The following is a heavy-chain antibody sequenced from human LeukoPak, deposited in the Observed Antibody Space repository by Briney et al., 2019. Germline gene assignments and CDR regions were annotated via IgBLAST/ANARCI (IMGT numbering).Heavy chain of an antibody. D-gene: IGHD2-2*01. CDR2: IRYDGSNK. CDR1: GFTFSSYG. V-gene: IGHV3-30*02. CDR3: AKDALGYCSSTSCYAIDY. J-gene: IGHJ4*02. Sequence: GGSLRLSCAASGFTFSSYGMHWVRQAPGKGLEWVAFIRYDGSNKYYADSVKGRFTISRDNSKNTLYLQMNSLRAEDTAAYYCAKDALGYCSSTSCYAIDYWGQGTLVTVSS.